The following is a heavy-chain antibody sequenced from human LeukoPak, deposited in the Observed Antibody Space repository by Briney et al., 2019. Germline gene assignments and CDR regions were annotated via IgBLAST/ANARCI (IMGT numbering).Heavy chain of an antibody. CDR1: GGSISSRSYY. CDR3: ARYGSSEGWFDP. J-gene: IGHJ5*02. V-gene: IGHV4-39*01. CDR2: MHYSGSA. Sequence: SETLSLTCTVSGGSISSRSYYWGWIRQPPGKGLEWIGIMHYSGSASYNPSLKSRVTIPLDTSKNQFSLTVSSVTAADTAVYYCARYGSSEGWFDPWGQGTLVTASS. D-gene: IGHD6-19*01.